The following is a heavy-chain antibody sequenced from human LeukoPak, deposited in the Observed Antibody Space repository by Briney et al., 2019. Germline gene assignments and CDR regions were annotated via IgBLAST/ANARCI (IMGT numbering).Heavy chain of an antibody. CDR2: IYYSGST. CDR3: ARVLRNFDY. CDR1: DGSINSYY. J-gene: IGHJ4*02. Sequence: PSETLSLTCSVSDGSINSYYWNWIRRPPGKDLEWIGYIYYSGSTYYNPSLKSRVTISVDTSKNQFSLKLSSVTAADTAVYYCARVLRNFDYWGQGTLVTVSS. V-gene: IGHV4-59*06.